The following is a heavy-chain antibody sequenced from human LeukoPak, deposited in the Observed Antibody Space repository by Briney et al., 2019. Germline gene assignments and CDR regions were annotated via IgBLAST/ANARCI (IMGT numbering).Heavy chain of an antibody. V-gene: IGHV4-34*01. D-gene: IGHD3-22*01. CDR3: ARGLGDSSGPDY. Sequence: TSETLSLTCAVYGGSFSGYYWSWIRQPPGKGLEWIGEINHSGSTNYNPSLKSRVTISVDTSKNQSSLKLSSVTAADTAVYYCARGLGDSSGPDYWGQGTLVTVSS. CDR2: INHSGST. CDR1: GGSFSGYY. J-gene: IGHJ4*02.